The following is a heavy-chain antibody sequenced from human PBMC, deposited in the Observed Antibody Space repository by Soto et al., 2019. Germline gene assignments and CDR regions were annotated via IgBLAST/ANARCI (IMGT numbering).Heavy chain of an antibody. CDR1: GGSISSSSYY. Sequence: SETLSLTCTVSGGSISSSSYYWGWIRQPPGKGLEWIGSIYYSGSTYYNPSLKSRVTISVDTSKNQFSLKLSSVTAADTAVYYCARVRYSSSWYGWFDPWGQGTLVTVSS. J-gene: IGHJ5*02. V-gene: IGHV4-39*07. CDR2: IYYSGST. CDR3: ARVRYSSSWYGWFDP. D-gene: IGHD6-13*01.